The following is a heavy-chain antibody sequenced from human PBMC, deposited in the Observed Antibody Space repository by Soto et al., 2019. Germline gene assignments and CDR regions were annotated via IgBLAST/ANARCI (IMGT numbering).Heavy chain of an antibody. V-gene: IGHV1-69*12. J-gene: IGHJ4*02. D-gene: IGHD6-13*01. Sequence: QVQLVQSGAEVKKPGSSVKVSCKASRGTFSNYAFSWVRQAPGQGLEWMGGIIPTFVTAKYAQKFQGRVTITADESTNTVYMDLSSLRSEDTAIYYCARWAGSRWYGPFDYWGQGTLVTVSS. CDR1: RGTFSNYA. CDR2: IIPTFVTA. CDR3: ARWAGSRWYGPFDY.